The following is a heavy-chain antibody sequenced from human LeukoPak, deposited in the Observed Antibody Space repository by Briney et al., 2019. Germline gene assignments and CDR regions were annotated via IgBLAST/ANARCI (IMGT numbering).Heavy chain of an antibody. J-gene: IGHJ4*02. CDR3: ARDTGGGDNFID. D-gene: IGHD5-24*01. V-gene: IGHV4-59*01. CDR1: GGSISIYH. Sequence: PSETLSLTCTVSGGSISIYHWNWIRQPPGKGLEWVGYIYYTGSSSYNPSLKSRVTMSVDTSKNQFSLNLRSVTAADTAVYYCARDTGGGDNFIDWGQGILVTVSS. CDR2: IYYTGSS.